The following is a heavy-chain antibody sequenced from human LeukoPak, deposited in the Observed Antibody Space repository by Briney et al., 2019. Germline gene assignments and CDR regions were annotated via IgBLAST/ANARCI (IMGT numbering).Heavy chain of an antibody. J-gene: IGHJ4*02. V-gene: IGHV3-23*01. CDR1: GFTFSSYW. CDR3: AKTHSSWWGDYFDY. CDR2: ISGSGGST. Sequence: ETGGSLRLSCAASGFTFSSYWMSWVRQAPGKGLEWVSAISGSGGSTYYADSVKGRFTISRDNSKNTLYLQMNSLRAEDTAVYYCAKTHSSWWGDYFDYWGQGTLVTVSS. D-gene: IGHD6-13*01.